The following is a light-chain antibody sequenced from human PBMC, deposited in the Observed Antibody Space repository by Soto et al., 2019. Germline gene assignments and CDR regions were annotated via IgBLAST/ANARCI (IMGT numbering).Light chain of an antibody. CDR2: LGS. J-gene: IGKJ1*01. V-gene: IGKV2-28*01. Sequence: DIVMTQSPLSLSVTPGEPASISCRSSQSLLYSNGYNYLDWYLQKPGQSPQLLIYLGSNRASGVPDRCSGRGSGTDFTLKISRVEAEDVGIYYCMQALEIPETVGQGTKVEIK. CDR1: QSLLYSNGYNY. CDR3: MQALEIPET.